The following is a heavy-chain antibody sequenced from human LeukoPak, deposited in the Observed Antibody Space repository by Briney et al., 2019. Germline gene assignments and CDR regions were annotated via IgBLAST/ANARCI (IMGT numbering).Heavy chain of an antibody. CDR3: AKEVQVATIVPWFDP. Sequence: PGGSLRLSCAASGFTFSSYGMHWVRQAPGKGLEWVAVISYDGSNKYYADSVKGRFTISRDNSKNTLYLQMNSLRAEDTAVYYCAKEVQVATIVPWFDPWGQGTLVTVSS. CDR2: ISYDGSNK. V-gene: IGHV3-30*18. J-gene: IGHJ5*02. CDR1: GFTFSSYG. D-gene: IGHD5-12*01.